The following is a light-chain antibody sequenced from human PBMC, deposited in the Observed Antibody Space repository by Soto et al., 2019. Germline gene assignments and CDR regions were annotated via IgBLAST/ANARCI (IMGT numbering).Light chain of an antibody. CDR2: AVS. J-gene: IGKJ4*01. CDR3: LQDYSSLT. Sequence: AIEMTQSPSSLSASVGDRVTITCRASQGIGSDLAWYQQRPGKAPKLLIYAVSSLQNGVPSRFSGSGSGTDFTLTISSLQPEDFAAYYCLQDYSSLTFGGGTKVETK. CDR1: QGIGSD. V-gene: IGKV1-6*01.